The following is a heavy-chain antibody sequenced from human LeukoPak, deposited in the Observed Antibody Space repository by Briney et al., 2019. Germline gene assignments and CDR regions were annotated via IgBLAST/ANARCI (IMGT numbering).Heavy chain of an antibody. Sequence: GGSLRLSCSVSGFTFSSYSMNWVRQAPGKGLQWVSSISGGGSYIFYADSVEGRFSVSRDNAKNSVFLQMNSLRAEDTAVYYCARGLGDYDAFDVWGHGTRVTVAT. V-gene: IGHV3-21*01. CDR2: ISGGGSYI. D-gene: IGHD4-17*01. J-gene: IGHJ3*01. CDR3: ARGLGDYDAFDV. CDR1: GFTFSSYS.